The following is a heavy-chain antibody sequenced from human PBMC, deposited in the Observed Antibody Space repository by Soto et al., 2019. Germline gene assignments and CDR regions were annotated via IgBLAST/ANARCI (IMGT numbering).Heavy chain of an antibody. D-gene: IGHD6-13*01. CDR2: IIPIFGTA. CDR1: GGTFSSYA. CDR3: ARGDGSSWSRGYYGMDV. V-gene: IGHV1-69*13. J-gene: IGHJ6*02. Sequence: SVKVSCKASGGTFSSYAISWVRQAPGQGLEWMGGIIPIFGTANYAQKFQGRVMITADESTSTAYMELSSLRSEDTAVYYCARGDGSSWSRGYYGMDVWGQGTTVTVSS.